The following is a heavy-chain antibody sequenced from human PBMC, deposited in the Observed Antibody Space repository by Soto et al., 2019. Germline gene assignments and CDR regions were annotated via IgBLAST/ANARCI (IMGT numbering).Heavy chain of an antibody. CDR2: IIPILGIA. D-gene: IGHD6-13*01. J-gene: IGHJ4*02. CDR3: ARVHSCSWYGGDY. V-gene: IGHV1-69*02. Sequence: QVQLVQSGAEVKKPGSSVKVSCKASGGTFSSYTISWVRQAPGQGLEWMGRIIPILGIANYAQKFQGRVTITADKPTSTGYMELSSLRSEETAVYYCARVHSCSWYGGDYWGQGPLVTVSS. CDR1: GGTFSSYT.